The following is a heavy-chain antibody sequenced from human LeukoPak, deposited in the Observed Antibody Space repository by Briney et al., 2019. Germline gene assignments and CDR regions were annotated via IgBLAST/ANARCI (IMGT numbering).Heavy chain of an antibody. V-gene: IGHV3-7*01. Sequence: GGSLRLSCAASGFTFSSYWMNWVRQAPGKGLEWVANINQDGSEKYYLDSVNGRFTISRDNAKNSLYLQMNSLRAEDTAVYYCARDTNYGSGSSLYHEGEFDYLGQGTLVTASS. CDR1: GFTFSSYW. J-gene: IGHJ4*02. CDR2: INQDGSEK. CDR3: ARDTNYGSGSSLYHEGEFDY. D-gene: IGHD3-10*01.